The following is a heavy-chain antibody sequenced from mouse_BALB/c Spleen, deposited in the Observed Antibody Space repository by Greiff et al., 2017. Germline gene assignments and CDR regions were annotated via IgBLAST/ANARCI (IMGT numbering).Heavy chain of an antibody. D-gene: IGHD2-4*01. CDR3: ERGRGMITTVGTMDY. Sequence: DVQLVESGGGLVQPGGSLKLSCAASGFTFSSYTMSWVRQTPEKRLEWVAYISNGGGSTYNPDTVKGRFTISRDNAKNTLYLQMSSLKSEDTAMYYCERGRGMITTVGTMDYWGQGTSVTVSS. J-gene: IGHJ4*01. CDR1: GFTFSSYT. CDR2: ISNGGGST. V-gene: IGHV5-12-2*01.